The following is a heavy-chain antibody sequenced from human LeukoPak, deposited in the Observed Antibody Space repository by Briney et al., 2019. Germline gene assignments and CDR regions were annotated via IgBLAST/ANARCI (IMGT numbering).Heavy chain of an antibody. CDR1: GFTFSSYS. V-gene: IGHV3-21*01. CDR3: ARDSGMALYYYYYMDV. CDR2: ISSSSSYI. D-gene: IGHD5-24*01. J-gene: IGHJ6*03. Sequence: PGGSLRLSCAASGFTFSSYSMNWVRRAPGKGLEWVSSISSSSSYIYYADSVKGRFTISRDNAKNSLYLQMNSLRAEDTAVYYCARDSGMALYYYYYMDVWGKGTTVTISS.